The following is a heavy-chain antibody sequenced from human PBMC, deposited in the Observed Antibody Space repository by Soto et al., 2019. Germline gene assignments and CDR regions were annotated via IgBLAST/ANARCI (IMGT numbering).Heavy chain of an antibody. V-gene: IGHV4-59*01. Sequence: QVQLLASGPGLVKPSETLSLTCTVSGDSISDYYWSWIRQPPGTGLEWIGYIYYNGNTNYNPTLKSRVTMSVDTSKNQFSLRLSSVTAADTALYYCARDVGGTVTLEAAFDFGGQGTMVTVS. J-gene: IGHJ3*01. CDR1: GDSISDYY. D-gene: IGHD4-17*01. CDR3: ARDVGGTVTLEAAFDF. CDR2: IYYNGNT.